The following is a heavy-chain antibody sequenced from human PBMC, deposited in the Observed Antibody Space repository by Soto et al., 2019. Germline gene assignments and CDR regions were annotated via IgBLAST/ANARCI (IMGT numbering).Heavy chain of an antibody. V-gene: IGHV1-2*02. J-gene: IGHJ4*02. CDR2: INPNSGGT. D-gene: IGHD2-15*01. CDR1: GYTFTGYY. Sequence: ASVQVSCKASGYTFTGYYMHWVRQAPGQGLEGMGWINPNSGGTNYAQKFQGRVTMTRDTSISAAYMKPSRLRYDETAVYYCARGRIGYCSGGSCYFLYWGQGTLVTVSS. CDR3: ARGRIGYCSGGSCYFLY.